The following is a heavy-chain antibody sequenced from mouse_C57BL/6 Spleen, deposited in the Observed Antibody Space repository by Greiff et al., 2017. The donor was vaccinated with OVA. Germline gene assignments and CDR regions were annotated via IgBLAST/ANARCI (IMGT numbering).Heavy chain of an antibody. D-gene: IGHD2-3*01. CDR2: INPNNGGT. CDR3: ARDYDGYYVY. CDR1: GYTFTDYN. Sequence: DVKLQESGPELVKPGASVKMSCKASGYTFTDYNMHWVKQSHGKSLEWIGYINPNNGGTSYNQKFKGKATLTVNKSSSTAYMELRSLTSEDSAVYYCARDYDGYYVYWGQGTLVTVSA. J-gene: IGHJ3*01. V-gene: IGHV1-22*01.